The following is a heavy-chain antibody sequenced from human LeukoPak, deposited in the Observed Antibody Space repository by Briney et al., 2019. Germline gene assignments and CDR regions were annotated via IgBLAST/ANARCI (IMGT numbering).Heavy chain of an antibody. D-gene: IGHD2-15*01. CDR1: GGSISNYF. J-gene: IGHJ4*02. CDR2: IHDNGDS. Sequence: SETLSLTCTVSGGSISNYFWSWIRQPAGKGLERIGRIHDNGDSNHNPSLKSRVTMSLDTSMNQVSLKLASVTAADTAVYYCARAPSGCGGTCPSDHWGPGTQVTVSS. V-gene: IGHV4-4*07. CDR3: ARAPSGCGGTCPSDH.